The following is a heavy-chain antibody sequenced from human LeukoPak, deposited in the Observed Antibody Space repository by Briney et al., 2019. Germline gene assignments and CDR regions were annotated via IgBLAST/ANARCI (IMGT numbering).Heavy chain of an antibody. CDR3: AKDRKHTVTTRSAFDI. CDR1: GFIFDDYA. D-gene: IGHD4-17*01. CDR2: ISWNSGII. Sequence: GGSLRLSCAASGFIFDDYAMHWVRQAPGKGLEWVSGISWNSGIIAYADSVKGRFTISRDNAKNSLYLQMHSLRGEDTAFYYCAKDRKHTVTTRSAFDIWGQGTMVTVSS. V-gene: IGHV3-9*01. J-gene: IGHJ3*02.